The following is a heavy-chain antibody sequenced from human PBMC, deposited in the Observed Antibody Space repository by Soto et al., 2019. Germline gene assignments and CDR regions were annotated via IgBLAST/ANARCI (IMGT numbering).Heavy chain of an antibody. D-gene: IGHD6-19*01. V-gene: IGHV4-34*01. Sequence: SETLSLTCAVYGGSFSGYYWSWIRQPPGKGLEWIGEINHSGSTNYNPSLKSRVTISVDTSKNQFSLKLSSVTAADTAVYYCARGVHLRFGSGWANDYWGQGTLVTVSS. CDR1: GGSFSGYY. J-gene: IGHJ4*02. CDR2: INHSGST. CDR3: ARGVHLRFGSGWANDY.